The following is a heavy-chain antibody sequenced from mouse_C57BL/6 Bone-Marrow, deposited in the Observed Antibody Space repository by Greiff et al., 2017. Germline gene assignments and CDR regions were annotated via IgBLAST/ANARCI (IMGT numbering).Heavy chain of an antibody. Sequence: QVHVKQPGAELVKPGASVKMSCKASGYTFTSYWITWVKQRPGQGLEWIGDMYPGSGSTNYNEKFKSKATLTVDTSSSTAYMQLSSLASEDSAVYYCARGYYGSSYRFAYWGQGTLVTVSA. CDR1: GYTFTSYW. J-gene: IGHJ3*01. D-gene: IGHD1-1*01. CDR3: ARGYYGSSYRFAY. CDR2: MYPGSGST. V-gene: IGHV1-55*01.